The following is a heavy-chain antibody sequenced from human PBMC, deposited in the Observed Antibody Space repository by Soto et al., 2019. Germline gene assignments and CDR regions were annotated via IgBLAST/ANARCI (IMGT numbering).Heavy chain of an antibody. Sequence: SETLSLTCAVSGGSLRGHYWSWIRQSPEKGLEWIGEINHSGFTNYNPTLKSRVTISRDASKNQFSLRLSSMTAADSAVYFCARAAVKLGATLFDSWGQGTLVTVS. J-gene: IGHJ4*02. CDR1: GGSLRGHY. CDR2: INHSGFT. V-gene: IGHV4-34*01. CDR3: ARAAVKLGATLFDS. D-gene: IGHD1-26*01.